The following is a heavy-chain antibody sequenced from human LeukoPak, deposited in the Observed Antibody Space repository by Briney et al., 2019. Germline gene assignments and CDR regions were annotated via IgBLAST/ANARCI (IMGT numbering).Heavy chain of an antibody. CDR3: TTDPDNSGGDGDFDY. D-gene: IGHD2-21*01. V-gene: IGHV3-15*01. J-gene: IGHJ4*02. Sequence: GGSLRLSCTDSVFPFSGAYISWVRPAPGKGLEWVGLIKSKAGGETTDFAAPVKGRFAISRDDSRNTVYLQMNSLTTEDTAVYYCTTDPDNSGGDGDFDYWGQGTLVTVSS. CDR1: VFPFSGAY. CDR2: IKSKAGGETT.